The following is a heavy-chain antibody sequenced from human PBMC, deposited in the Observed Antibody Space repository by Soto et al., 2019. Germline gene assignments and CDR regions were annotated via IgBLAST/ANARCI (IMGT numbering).Heavy chain of an antibody. J-gene: IGHJ4*02. CDR3: ASMGYHYGSGSYPLDY. CDR1: SAPVSSSTYT. V-gene: IGHV4-39*07. CDR2: MYNSGST. Sequence: SEPLSLTCTVSSAPVSSSTYTWGWIRQPPGKGLEWIGFMYNSGSTHYNPSLKSRVTISLDTSKNQFSLNLRSVTAADTAVYYCASMGYHYGSGSYPLDYWGQGTLVTVSS. D-gene: IGHD3-10*01.